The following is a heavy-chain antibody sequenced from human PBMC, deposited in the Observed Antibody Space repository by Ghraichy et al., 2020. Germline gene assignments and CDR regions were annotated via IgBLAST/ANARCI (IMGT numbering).Heavy chain of an antibody. D-gene: IGHD3-10*01. J-gene: IGHJ4*02. CDR1: GGSFSGYY. CDR3: ARRSMVRGVTF. V-gene: IGHV4-34*01. CDR2: INHSGST. Sequence: SETLSLTCAVYGGSFSGYYWSWIRQPPGKGLEWIGEINHSGSTNYNPSLKSRVTISVDTSKNQFSLKLSSVTAADTAVYYCARRSMVRGVTFWGQGTLVTVSS.